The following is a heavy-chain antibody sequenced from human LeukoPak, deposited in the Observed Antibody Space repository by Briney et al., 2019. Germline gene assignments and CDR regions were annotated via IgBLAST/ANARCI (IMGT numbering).Heavy chain of an antibody. J-gene: IGHJ4*02. CDR3: ARDPRDFYGSGSYLGY. Sequence: ASVKVSCKASGYTFSSYGISWVRQAPGQGPEWMGWMSTYNGNRKYSQNLQGRVTMTTDTSTSTAYMELRSLRSDDTAVYYCARDPRDFYGSGSYLGYWGQGTLVTVSS. CDR2: MSTYNGNR. D-gene: IGHD3-10*01. V-gene: IGHV1-18*04. CDR1: GYTFSSYG.